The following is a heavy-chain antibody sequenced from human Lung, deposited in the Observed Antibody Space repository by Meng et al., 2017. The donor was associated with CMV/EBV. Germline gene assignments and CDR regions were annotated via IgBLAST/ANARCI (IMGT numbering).Heavy chain of an antibody. CDR2: ISTSSTYK. CDR3: AGHYDSQSALSY. Sequence: GGSLRLXCAASGFTFSVYNMNWVRQAPGKGLEWVSSISTSSTYKNYAESLKGRFTISRDNSKNTLYLQMNGLRAEDTAVYYCAGHYDSQSALSYWGQGALVNGYS. J-gene: IGHJ4*02. D-gene: IGHD3-9*01. V-gene: IGHV3-21*06. CDR1: GFTFSVYN.